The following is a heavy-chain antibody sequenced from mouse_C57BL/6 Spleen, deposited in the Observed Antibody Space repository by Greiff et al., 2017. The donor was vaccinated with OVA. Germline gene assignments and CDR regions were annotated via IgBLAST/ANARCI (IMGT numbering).Heavy chain of an antibody. V-gene: IGHV1-66*01. CDR3: ARGHYGSSYGFDY. CDR1: GYSFTSYY. CDR2: IYPGSGNT. D-gene: IGHD1-1*01. Sequence: VQLQQSGPELVKPGASVKISCKASGYSFTSYYIHWVKQRPGQGLEWIGWIYPGSGNTKYNEKFKGKATLTADTSSSTAYMQLSSLTSEDSAVYYCARGHYGSSYGFDYWGQGTTLTVSS. J-gene: IGHJ2*01.